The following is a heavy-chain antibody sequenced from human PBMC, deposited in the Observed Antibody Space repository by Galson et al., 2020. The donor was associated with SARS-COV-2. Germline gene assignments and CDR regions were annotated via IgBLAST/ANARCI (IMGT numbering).Heavy chain of an antibody. J-gene: IGHJ5*02. CDR3: AKENVLELDP. CDR2: ISYDGSNK. Sequence: GGSLRLSCAASGFTFSSYGMHWVRQAPGKGLEWVAVISYDGSNKYYADSVKGRFTISRDNSKNTLYLQMNSLRAEDTAVYYCAKENVLELDPWGQGTLVTVSS. CDR1: GFTFSSYG. D-gene: IGHD3-3*01. V-gene: IGHV3-30*18.